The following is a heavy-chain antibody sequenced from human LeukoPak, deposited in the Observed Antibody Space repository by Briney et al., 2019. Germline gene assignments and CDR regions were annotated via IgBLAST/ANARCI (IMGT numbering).Heavy chain of an antibody. Sequence: PGGSLRLSCAASGFTFSSYSMNWVRQAPGKGLEWVSYISSSSTIYYADSVKGRFTISRDNAKNSLYLQMNSLRAEDTAVYYCARDITIFGVVVHPNFDYWGQGTLVTVSS. CDR1: GFTFSSYS. CDR3: ARDITIFGVVVHPNFDY. V-gene: IGHV3-48*04. CDR2: ISSSSTI. J-gene: IGHJ4*02. D-gene: IGHD3-3*01.